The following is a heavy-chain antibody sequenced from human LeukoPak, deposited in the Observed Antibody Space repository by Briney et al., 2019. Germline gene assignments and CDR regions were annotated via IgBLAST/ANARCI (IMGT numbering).Heavy chain of an antibody. J-gene: IGHJ4*02. CDR2: INPNSGGT. Sequence: GASVKVSCKASGYTFTGYYMHWVRQAPGQGLEWMGWINPNSGGTNYAQKFQGRVTMTRDTSISTAYMELSRLRSDDTAVYYCARLLLYGDYGFDYWGQGTLVTVSS. D-gene: IGHD4-17*01. CDR3: ARLLLYGDYGFDY. CDR1: GYTFTGYY. V-gene: IGHV1-2*02.